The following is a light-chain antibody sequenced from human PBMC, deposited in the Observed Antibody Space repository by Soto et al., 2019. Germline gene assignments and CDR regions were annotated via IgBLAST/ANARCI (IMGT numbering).Light chain of an antibody. Sequence: QSVLTQPPSVSAAPGQKVTISCSGGSSDIGSNYVSWYQKLPGRAPTLLIYAEDKRPSGIPERFSASRSDTSASLDITGLQTGDEADYYCATWDDGVNGVVFGGGTKLTVL. V-gene: IGLV1-51*01. J-gene: IGLJ2*01. CDR2: AED. CDR3: ATWDDGVNGVV. CDR1: SSDIGSNY.